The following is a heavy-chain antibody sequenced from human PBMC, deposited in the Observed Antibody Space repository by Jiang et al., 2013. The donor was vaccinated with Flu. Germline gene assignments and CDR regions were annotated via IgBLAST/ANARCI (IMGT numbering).Heavy chain of an antibody. V-gene: IGHV3-48*01. J-gene: IGHJ6*02. Sequence: RLSCAASGFTFSSYSMNWVRQAPGKGLEWVSYISSSSSTIYYADSVKGRFTISRDNAKNSLYLQMNSLRAEDTAVYYCARRGFRESYYYYGMDVWGQGTTVTVSS. CDR2: ISSSSSTI. D-gene: IGHD3-10*01. CDR3: ARRGFRESYYYYGMDV. CDR1: GFTFSSYS.